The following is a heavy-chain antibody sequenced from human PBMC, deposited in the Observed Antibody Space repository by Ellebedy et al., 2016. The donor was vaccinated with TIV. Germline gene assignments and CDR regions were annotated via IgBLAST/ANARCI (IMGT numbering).Heavy chain of an antibody. J-gene: IGHJ3*02. D-gene: IGHD1-1*01. CDR2: IVVGSGNT. CDR3: ARPDGYTGNSDDAFGI. Sequence: AASVKVSCKASGFTFSSSAVQWVRQARGQRLEWIGWIVVGSGNTNYAQKFQERVTITRDMSTSTAYMELSSLRPEDTAVYYCARPDGYTGNSDDAFGIWGQGTLVTVSS. CDR1: GFTFSSSA. V-gene: IGHV1-58*01.